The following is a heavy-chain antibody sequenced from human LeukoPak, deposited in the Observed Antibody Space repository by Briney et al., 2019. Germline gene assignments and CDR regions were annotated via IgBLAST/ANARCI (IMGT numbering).Heavy chain of an antibody. Sequence: SGSTNYNPSLKSRVTISVDTSKNQFSLKLSSVTAADTAVYYCARHGDYYSYYYYYGMDVWGQGTTVTVSS. CDR2: SGST. V-gene: IGHV4-59*08. D-gene: IGHD2-21*02. J-gene: IGHJ6*02. CDR3: ARHGDYYSYYYYYGMDV.